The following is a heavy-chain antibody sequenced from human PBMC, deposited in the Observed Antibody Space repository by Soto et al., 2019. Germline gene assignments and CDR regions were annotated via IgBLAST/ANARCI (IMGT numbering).Heavy chain of an antibody. J-gene: IGHJ3*02. D-gene: IGHD4-17*01. CDR2: MYYSGST. Sequence: SETLSLTCTVSGGSISSGDYYWSWIRQPPGKGLEWIGYMYYSGSTYYNPSLKSRVTISVDTSKNQFSLKLSSVTAADTAVYYCARDSGNMTTVTTEKAYDIWGQGTMVTVSS. CDR1: GGSISSGDYY. CDR3: ARDSGNMTTVTTEKAYDI. V-gene: IGHV4-30-4*01.